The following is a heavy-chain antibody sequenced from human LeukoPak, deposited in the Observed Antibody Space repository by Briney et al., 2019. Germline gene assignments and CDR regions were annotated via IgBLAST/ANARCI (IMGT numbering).Heavy chain of an antibody. CDR3: ARDDGDYHYYYGMDV. Sequence: GGSLRLSCAASGFTFSSYEMNWVRQAPGKGLEWVSYISSSGSTIYYADSVKGRFTISRDSAKNSLYLQMNSLRAEDTAVYYCARDDGDYHYYYGMDVWGKGTTVTVSS. D-gene: IGHD4-17*01. V-gene: IGHV3-48*03. CDR1: GFTFSSYE. J-gene: IGHJ6*04. CDR2: ISSSGSTI.